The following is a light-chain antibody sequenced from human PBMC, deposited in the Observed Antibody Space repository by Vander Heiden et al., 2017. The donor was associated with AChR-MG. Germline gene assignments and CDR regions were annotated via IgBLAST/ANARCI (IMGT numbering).Light chain of an antibody. CDR3: SSWDDSLTGQV. Sequence: QSVVTQPPSASGTPGQRVVISCSGSSSNIGSSPVNWYQHLPGTAPRLLSYSDNQRPSGVPDRFSGSKAGTSASLAISGLQSEDEADYYCSSWDDSLTGQVFGGGTKLTVL. CDR1: SSNIGSSP. CDR2: SDN. J-gene: IGLJ3*02. V-gene: IGLV1-44*01.